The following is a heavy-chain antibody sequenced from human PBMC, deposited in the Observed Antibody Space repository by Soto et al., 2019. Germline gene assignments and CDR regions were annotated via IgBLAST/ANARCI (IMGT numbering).Heavy chain of an antibody. CDR2: INHSGST. CDR3: ARVTAARPRTLYFFDY. V-gene: IGHV4-34*01. Sequence: TSETLSLTCAVYGGSFSGYYWSWIRQPPGKGLEWIGEINHSGSTNYNPSLKSRVTISVDTSKNQFSLKLSSVTAADTAVYYCARVTAARPRTLYFFDYWGQGTLVTVSS. D-gene: IGHD6-6*01. J-gene: IGHJ4*02. CDR1: GGSFSGYY.